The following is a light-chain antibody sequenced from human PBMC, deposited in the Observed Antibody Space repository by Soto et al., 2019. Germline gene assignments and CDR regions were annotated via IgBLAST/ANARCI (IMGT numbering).Light chain of an antibody. CDR1: QSVSSN. Sequence: EIVMTQSPATLSVSPGERATLSCRASQSVSSNLAWYQQKPGQAPRLLMSGASNRASGVPVRFSGSGSGTDFTLTITRLEPEDFALYYCQQYGGSPITFGLGTRLEIK. CDR3: QQYGGSPIT. V-gene: IGKV3-20*01. J-gene: IGKJ5*01. CDR2: GAS.